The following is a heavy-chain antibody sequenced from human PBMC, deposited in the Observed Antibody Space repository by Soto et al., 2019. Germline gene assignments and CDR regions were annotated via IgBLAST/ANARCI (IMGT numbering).Heavy chain of an antibody. CDR3: ASLNTVTTFYYYGMDV. CDR2: IYYSGST. J-gene: IGHJ6*02. CDR1: GGSISSSSYY. Sequence: PSETLSLTCTVSGGSISSSSYYWGWIRQPPGKGLEWIGSIYYSGSTYYNPSLKSRVTISVDTSKNQFSLKLSSVTAADTAVYYCASLNTVTTFYYYGMDVWGQGTTGTVS. V-gene: IGHV4-39*01. D-gene: IGHD4-4*01.